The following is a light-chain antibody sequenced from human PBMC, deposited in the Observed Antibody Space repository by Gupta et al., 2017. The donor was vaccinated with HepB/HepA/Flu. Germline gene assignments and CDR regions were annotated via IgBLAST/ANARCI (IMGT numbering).Light chain of an antibody. CDR3: QQDYNLPLT. V-gene: IGKV3/OR2-268*02. CDR1: QSVSSSY. Sequence: EIVMTQSPATLSLSPGERATPSCRASQSVSSSYLSWYQQKPGQAPRLLIYGASTRATGSPARFSGSGSGTDFTLTISSLQPEDFAVYYCQQDYNLPLTFGGGTKVEIK. J-gene: IGKJ4*02. CDR2: GAS.